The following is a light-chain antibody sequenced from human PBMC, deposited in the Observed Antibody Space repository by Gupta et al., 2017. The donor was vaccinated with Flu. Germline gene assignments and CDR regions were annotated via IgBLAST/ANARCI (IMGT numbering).Light chain of an antibody. Sequence: TTTITGRGNNIGGNIVYWYQQQPGPAPVFLIYEDKKRPSGIPERFSGSNSGKSATLDITGVQAGDEADYYCQVWDNRSNHPRVFGVGTKVTVL. CDR1: NIGGNI. CDR3: QVWDNRSNHPRV. CDR2: EDK. V-gene: IGLV3-21*02. J-gene: IGLJ1*01.